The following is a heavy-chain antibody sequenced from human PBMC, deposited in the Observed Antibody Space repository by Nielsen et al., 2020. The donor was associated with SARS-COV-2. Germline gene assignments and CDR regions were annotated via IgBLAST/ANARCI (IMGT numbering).Heavy chain of an antibody. V-gene: IGHV3-15*01. CDR3: GRVLSPYDYRILSY. J-gene: IGHJ4*02. D-gene: IGHD4-11*01. Sequence: VRQAPGKGLEWVGRIKSKTDGGTTDYAAPVKGRFTISRDDSKNTLYLQMNSLRAEDTALYYCGRVLSPYDYRILSYWGQGTLVTVSS. CDR2: IKSKTDGGTT.